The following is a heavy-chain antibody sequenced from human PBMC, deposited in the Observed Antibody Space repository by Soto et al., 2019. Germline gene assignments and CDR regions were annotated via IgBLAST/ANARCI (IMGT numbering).Heavy chain of an antibody. J-gene: IGHJ4*02. CDR2: VRGNGYPP. CDR3: VKSRGGNNFDFFD. D-gene: IGHD5-12*01. V-gene: IGHV3-64D*06. CDR1: GFAFSSYA. Sequence: GGSLRLSCSASGFAFSSYAMHWVRQSPGKGLAYVSGVRGNGYPPFSADSVKGRFTISSDISKNTLYLQLSSLSADDTAVYYCVKSRGGNNFDFFDWGQGALVTVSS.